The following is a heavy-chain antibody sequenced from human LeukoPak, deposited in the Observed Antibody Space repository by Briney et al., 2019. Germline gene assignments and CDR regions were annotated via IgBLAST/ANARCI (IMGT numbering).Heavy chain of an antibody. CDR2: ISGSGGST. V-gene: IGHV3-23*01. J-gene: IGHJ6*04. Sequence: GGSLRLSCAASGFTFSSYEMNWVRQAPGKGLEWVSAISGSGGSTYYADSVKGRLTISRDNSKNTLYLQMNSLRAEDTAVYYCAKDLVWRVVPAYGMDVWGKGTTVTVSS. D-gene: IGHD2-2*01. CDR3: AKDLVWRVVPAYGMDV. CDR1: GFTFSSYE.